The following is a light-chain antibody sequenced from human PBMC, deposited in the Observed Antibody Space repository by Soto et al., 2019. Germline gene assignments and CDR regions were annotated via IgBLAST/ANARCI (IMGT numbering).Light chain of an antibody. CDR2: NAS. Sequence: MDMYQSPATLSVSLGERCALFCRASQSVSSKLAWFQQKPGQAPSLLIYNASTRATGIPARFSGSGSGTEFTLTINRLQSEDFAVYYCQQYYDWWTFGQGTKVDI. CDR3: QQYYDWWT. J-gene: IGKJ1*01. V-gene: IGKV3-15*01. CDR1: QSVSSK.